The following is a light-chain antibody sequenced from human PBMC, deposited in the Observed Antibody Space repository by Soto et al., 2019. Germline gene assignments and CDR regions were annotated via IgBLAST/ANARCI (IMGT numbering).Light chain of an antibody. J-gene: IGKJ2*01. CDR3: QQYNSYSRT. CDR2: KAS. V-gene: IGKV1-5*03. Sequence: DIQMTQSPSTLSASVGDRVTITCRASQSISSWLAWYQQKPGKAPKVLIYKASSLKSGVPSRFSGSGSGTEFTLTISSLQPDDFATYYCQQYNSYSRTFGQGTKVEIK. CDR1: QSISSW.